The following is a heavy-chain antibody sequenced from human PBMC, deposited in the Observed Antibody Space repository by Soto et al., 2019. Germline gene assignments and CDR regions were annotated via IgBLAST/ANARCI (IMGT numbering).Heavy chain of an antibody. CDR1: GGSISSSNW. Sequence: SETLSLTCAVSGGSISSSNWWSWVRQPPGKGLEWIGEIYHSGSTNYNPSLKSRVIISVDKSKNQFSLKLSSVTAADTAVYYCARDHRNLLLWFGDRGPYYYGMDVWGQGTTVTVSS. CDR3: ARDHRNLLLWFGDRGPYYYGMDV. J-gene: IGHJ6*02. D-gene: IGHD3-10*01. V-gene: IGHV4-4*02. CDR2: IYHSGST.